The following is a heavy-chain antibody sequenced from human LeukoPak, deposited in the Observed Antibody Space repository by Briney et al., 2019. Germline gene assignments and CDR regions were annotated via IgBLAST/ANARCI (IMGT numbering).Heavy chain of an antibody. V-gene: IGHV4-59*01. Sequence: SETLSLTCTVSGGSISSYYWSWIRQPPGKGLEWIGYIYYSGSTNYNPSLKSRVTISVDTSKNQFSLKLSSVTAADTAVYYCASIGEGFDYWGQGTLVTVSS. CDR3: ASIGEGFDY. D-gene: IGHD3-10*01. CDR2: IYYSGST. CDR1: GGSISSYY. J-gene: IGHJ4*02.